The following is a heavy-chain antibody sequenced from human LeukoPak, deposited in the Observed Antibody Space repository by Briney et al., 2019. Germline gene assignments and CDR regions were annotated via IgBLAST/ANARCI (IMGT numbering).Heavy chain of an antibody. D-gene: IGHD2-15*01. CDR1: GITFSSSA. Sequence: GGSLRLSRAASGITFSSSAMRWVRQAPGERLEWVSGINSSGGSTYYADSAKGRFTISRDNSKNTLYLQMNSLRAEDTAVYFCAKDGNRYCSGGSCYYPATFDYWGQGTLVTVSS. V-gene: IGHV3-23*01. CDR3: AKDGNRYCSGGSCYYPATFDY. J-gene: IGHJ4*02. CDR2: INSSGGST.